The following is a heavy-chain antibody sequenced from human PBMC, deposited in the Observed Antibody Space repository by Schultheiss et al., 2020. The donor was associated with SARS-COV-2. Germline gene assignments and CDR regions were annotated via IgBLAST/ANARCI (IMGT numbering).Heavy chain of an antibody. V-gene: IGHV3-33*08. D-gene: IGHD6-13*01. Sequence: GGSLRLSCATSRFTFSSYGMHWVRQAPGKGLEWVAVIWYDGSSKYYTDSVKGRFTISRDNSKNTLYLQMNGLRVDDTAVYYCARGQLQLESPWGQGTLVTVSS. CDR2: IWYDGSSK. CDR1: RFTFSSYG. J-gene: IGHJ5*02. CDR3: ARGQLQLESP.